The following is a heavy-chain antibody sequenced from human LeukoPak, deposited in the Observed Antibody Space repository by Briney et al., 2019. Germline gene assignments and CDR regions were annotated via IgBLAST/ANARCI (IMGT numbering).Heavy chain of an antibody. V-gene: IGHV3-23*01. Sequence: GGSLRLSCAASGFTFSSYAMSWVRQAPGKGLEWVSAISGSGGSTYYADSVKGRFTISRDNSKNTLYLQMNSLRAEDTAVYYCAKGRTVRGVIITQKYYFDYWGQGTLVTVSS. CDR1: GFTFSSYA. CDR2: ISGSGGST. D-gene: IGHD3-10*01. CDR3: AKGRTVRGVIITQKYYFDY. J-gene: IGHJ4*02.